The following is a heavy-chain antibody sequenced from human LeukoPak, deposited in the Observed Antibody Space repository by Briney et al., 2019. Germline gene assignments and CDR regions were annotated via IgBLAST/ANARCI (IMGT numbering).Heavy chain of an antibody. CDR2: INPNSGGT. CDR3: ASSAAMVVAATPHLEY. Sequence: ASVKVSCKASGYTFTGYYMHWVRQAPGQGLEWMGWINPNSGGTNYAQKFQGRVTMTRDTSISTAYMELSRLGSDDTAVYYCASSAAMVVAATPHLEYWGQGTLVTVSS. CDR1: GYTFTGYY. V-gene: IGHV1-2*02. D-gene: IGHD2-15*01. J-gene: IGHJ4*02.